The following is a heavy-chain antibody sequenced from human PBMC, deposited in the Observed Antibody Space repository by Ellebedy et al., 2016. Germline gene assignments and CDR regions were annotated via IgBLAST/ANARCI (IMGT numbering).Heavy chain of an antibody. D-gene: IGHD1-26*01. V-gene: IGHV3-53*01. CDR2: IYSGGTT. CDR1: GFTVSSNY. CDR3: ARWATAGGFDY. J-gene: IGHJ4*02. Sequence: GGSLRLSXAASGFTVSSNYMSWVRQAPGKGLEWVSAIYSGGTTYYADSVKGRFSISRDNSKNTLYLQMNSLRAEDTAVYYCARWATAGGFDYWGQGTLVTVSS.